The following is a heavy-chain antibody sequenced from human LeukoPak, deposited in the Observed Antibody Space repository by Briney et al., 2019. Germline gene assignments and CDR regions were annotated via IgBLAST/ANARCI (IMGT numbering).Heavy chain of an antibody. J-gene: IGHJ4*02. D-gene: IGHD3-22*01. CDR3: ARNYYDSSGYSPFFDY. CDR1: GFTVSSNY. Sequence: PGGSLRLSCAASGFTVSSNYMSWVRQAPGKGLEWVSAINGGGDVTYYADSVQGRFFFSRDNAKNTLYLQLNSLRAEDTAVYYCARNYYDSSGYSPFFDYWGQGTLVTVSS. CDR2: INGGGDVT. V-gene: IGHV3-23*01.